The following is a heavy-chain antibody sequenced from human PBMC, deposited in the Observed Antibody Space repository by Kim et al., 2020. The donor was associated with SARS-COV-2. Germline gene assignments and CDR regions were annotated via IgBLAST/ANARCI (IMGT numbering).Heavy chain of an antibody. D-gene: IGHD2-8*01. CDR2: ISSSSSYI. CDR3: ARYRLYRDYYYYGMDV. V-gene: IGHV3-21*01. CDR1: GFTFSSYS. J-gene: IGHJ6*02. Sequence: GGSLRLSCAASGFTFSSYSMNWVRQAPGKGLEWVSSISSSSSYIYYADSVKGRFTISRDNAKNSLYLQMNSLRAEDTAVYYCARYRLYRDYYYYGMDVWGQGATVTVSS.